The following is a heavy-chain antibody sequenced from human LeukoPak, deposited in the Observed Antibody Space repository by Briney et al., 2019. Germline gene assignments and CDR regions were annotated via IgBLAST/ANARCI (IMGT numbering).Heavy chain of an antibody. CDR3: ARQHGSSSPRLYYYYMDV. CDR2: IYYSGST. V-gene: IGHV4-39*01. D-gene: IGHD6-6*01. Sequence: PSETLSLTCTVSGGSISSTSHYWGWIRQPPGKGIDWIGSIYYSGSTYYNPSLKSRVTISVDTSKNQFSLKLSSVTAADTAVYYCARQHGSSSPRLYYYYMDVWGKGTTVTVSS. CDR1: GGSISSTSHY. J-gene: IGHJ6*03.